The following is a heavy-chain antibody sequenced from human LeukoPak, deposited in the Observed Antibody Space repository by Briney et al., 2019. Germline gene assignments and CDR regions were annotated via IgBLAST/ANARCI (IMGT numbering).Heavy chain of an antibody. CDR2: INWNGGSK. Sequence: GGSLRLSCAASGFTFDDYAMTWVRQAPGKGLEWVSSINWNGGSKGYADSVKGRFTISRDNAKKSLYLQMNSLRAEDTALYYCARTYSGSFDAFDIWGQGTMVTVSS. V-gene: IGHV3-20*04. CDR3: ARTYSGSFDAFDI. J-gene: IGHJ3*02. CDR1: GFTFDDYA. D-gene: IGHD1-26*01.